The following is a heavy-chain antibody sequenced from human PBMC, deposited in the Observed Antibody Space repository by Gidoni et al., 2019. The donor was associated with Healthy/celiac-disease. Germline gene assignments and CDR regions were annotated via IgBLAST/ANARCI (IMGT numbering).Heavy chain of an antibody. J-gene: IGHJ4*02. D-gene: IGHD3-22*01. CDR2: INHSGST. CDR3: ATLTNAYYYDSSHAQ. V-gene: IGHV4-34*01. CDR1: GGSFSGYY. Sequence: QVQLQQWGAGLLKPLETLSLTCAVDGGSFSGYYWSWIRQPPGKGLEWIGEINHSGSTNYNPSLKSRVTISVDTSKNQFSLKLSSVTAADTAVYYCATLTNAYYYDSSHAQWGQGTLVTVSS.